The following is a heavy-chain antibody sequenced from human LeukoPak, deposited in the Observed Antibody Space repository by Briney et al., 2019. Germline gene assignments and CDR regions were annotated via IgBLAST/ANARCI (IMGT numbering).Heavy chain of an antibody. D-gene: IGHD6-19*01. CDR1: GYTFTDYY. J-gene: IGHJ2*01. Sequence: GASVKVSCKTSGYTFTDYYMHWVRQAPGQGLEWMGGFDPEDGETIYAQKFQGRVTMTEDTSTDTAYMELSSLRSEDTAVYYCATALLIAVAETYWYFDLWGRGTLVTVSS. CDR2: FDPEDGET. CDR3: ATALLIAVAETYWYFDL. V-gene: IGHV1-24*01.